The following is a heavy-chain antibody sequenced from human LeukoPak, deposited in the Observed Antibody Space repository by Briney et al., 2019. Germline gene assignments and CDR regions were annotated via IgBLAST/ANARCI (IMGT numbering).Heavy chain of an antibody. CDR3: AKDYSGSGSVHFEH. CDR2: ISGYNGNT. Sequence: ASVKVSCKASGYTFGSYGVTWVRQAPGQGLEWMGWISGYNGNTNLAQKFQGRVSLTTDTSATTAYMEQRSLTSDDPAVYYCAKDYSGSGSVHFEHWGQGTLVTVSS. J-gene: IGHJ4*02. V-gene: IGHV1-18*01. CDR1: GYTFGSYG. D-gene: IGHD3-10*01.